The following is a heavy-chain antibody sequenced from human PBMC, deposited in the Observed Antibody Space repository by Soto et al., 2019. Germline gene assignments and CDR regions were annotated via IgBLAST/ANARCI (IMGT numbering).Heavy chain of an antibody. V-gene: IGHV3-48*01. CDR2: ISSSSSTI. D-gene: IGHD6-6*01. Sequence: LRLSCAASGFTFSSYSMNWVRQAPGKGLEWVSYISSSSSTIYYADSVKGRFTISRDNAKNSLYLQMNSLRAEDTAVYYCAGSVAARQYYYYMDVWGKGTTVTVSS. CDR1: GFTFSSYS. CDR3: AGSVAARQYYYYMDV. J-gene: IGHJ6*03.